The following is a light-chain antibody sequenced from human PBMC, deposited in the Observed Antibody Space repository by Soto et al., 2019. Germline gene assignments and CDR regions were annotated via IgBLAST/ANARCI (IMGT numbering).Light chain of an antibody. CDR3: QQYGNSRQT. CDR1: QSASSNF. Sequence: IVMTPSPASLSVSPWERASLSCRATQSASSNFSWWQQKPGQPPRLLIYGASSRATASPQRFSGSGSGTDFSLTSIRLVPEDFAVYYCQQYGNSRQTFGQGTKVDIK. V-gene: IGKV3-20*01. CDR2: GAS. J-gene: IGKJ1*01.